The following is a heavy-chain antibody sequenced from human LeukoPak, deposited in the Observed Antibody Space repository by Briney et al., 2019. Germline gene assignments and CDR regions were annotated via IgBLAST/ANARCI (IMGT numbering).Heavy chain of an antibody. D-gene: IGHD3-3*01. CDR1: GFTVSSDY. CDR2: IYIGGTT. CDR3: ARGYNDFWSEYNWFDP. Sequence: GGSLRLSCAASGFTVSSDYISWVRQAPGEGLEYVSVIYIGGTTYYAASVKGRYSISRDNAKNTLYLQMNSLRAEDTAVYYCARGYNDFWSEYNWFDPWGQGTLVTVSS. V-gene: IGHV3-66*01. J-gene: IGHJ5*02.